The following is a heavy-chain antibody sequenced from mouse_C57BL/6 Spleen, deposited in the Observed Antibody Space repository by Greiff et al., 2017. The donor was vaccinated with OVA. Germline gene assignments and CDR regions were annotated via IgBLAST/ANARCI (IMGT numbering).Heavy chain of an antibody. CDR3: ARRAVTGRGYFDY. J-gene: IGHJ2*01. V-gene: IGHV5-17*01. CDR2: ISSGSSTI. D-gene: IGHD2-2*01. CDR1: GFTFSDYG. Sequence: EVQVVESGGGLVKPGGSLKLSCAASGFTFSDYGMHWVRQAPEKGLEWVAYISSGSSTIYYADTVKGRFTISRDNAKNTLFLQMTSLRSEDTAMYYCARRAVTGRGYFDYWGQGTTLTVSS.